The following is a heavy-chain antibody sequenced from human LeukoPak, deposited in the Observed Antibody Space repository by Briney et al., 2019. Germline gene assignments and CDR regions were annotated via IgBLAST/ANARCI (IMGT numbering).Heavy chain of an antibody. V-gene: IGHV1-46*01. D-gene: IGHD1-26*01. Sequence: ASVKVSCKASGYTFSSYYMHWVRQAPGQGLEWMGIINPSGGSTSYAQKFQGRVTMTRDTSTSTVYMELSSLRSEDTAVYYCARGGIVGAFVANWFDPWGQGTLVTVSS. CDR3: ARGGIVGAFVANWFDP. CDR1: GYTFSSYY. CDR2: INPSGGST. J-gene: IGHJ5*02.